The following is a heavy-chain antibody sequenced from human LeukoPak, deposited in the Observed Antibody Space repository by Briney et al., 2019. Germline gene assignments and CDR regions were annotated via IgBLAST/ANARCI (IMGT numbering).Heavy chain of an antibody. V-gene: IGHV4-59*02. Sequence: PSETLSLTCIVSGDSVTNYFWSWVRQPPGKGLEWIGYMYYRGSTDYNPSLRSRVTISVDTSKNQVSLKVSSVTAADTAMYYCARDNLYCSSTSCYDRSFYYYYMDVWGKGTTVTVSS. CDR2: MYYRGST. CDR1: GDSVTNYF. D-gene: IGHD2-2*01. J-gene: IGHJ6*03. CDR3: ARDNLYCSSTSCYDRSFYYYYMDV.